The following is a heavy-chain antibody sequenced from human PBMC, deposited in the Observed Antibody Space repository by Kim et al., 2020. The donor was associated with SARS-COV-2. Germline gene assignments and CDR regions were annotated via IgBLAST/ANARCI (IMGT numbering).Heavy chain of an antibody. J-gene: IGHJ4*02. V-gene: IGHV3-13*01. CDR3: ARGPFRGATVSPFFDY. CDR2: IGTAGDT. D-gene: IGHD1-26*01. CDR1: GFTFSSYD. Sequence: GGSLRLSCAASGFTFSSYDMHWVRQATGKGLEWVSAIGTAGDTYYPGSVKGRFTISRENAKNSLYLQMNSLRAGDTAVYYCARGPFRGATVSPFFDYWGQGTLVTVSS.